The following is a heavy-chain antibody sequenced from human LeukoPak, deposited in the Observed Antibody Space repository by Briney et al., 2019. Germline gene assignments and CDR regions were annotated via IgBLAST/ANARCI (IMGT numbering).Heavy chain of an antibody. J-gene: IGHJ4*02. CDR2: INHSGST. Sequence: SETLSLTCAVYGGSFSGYYWSWIRQPPGKGLEWIGEINHSGSTNYNPSLKSRVTISVDTSKNQFSLKLSSVTAADTAVYYCARGRGSYWTDYWGQGTLVTVSS. CDR3: ARGRGSYWTDY. CDR1: GGSFSGYY. V-gene: IGHV4-34*01. D-gene: IGHD1-26*01.